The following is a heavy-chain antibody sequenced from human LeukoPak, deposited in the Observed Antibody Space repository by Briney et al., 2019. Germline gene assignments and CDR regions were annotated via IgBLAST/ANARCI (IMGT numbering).Heavy chain of an antibody. V-gene: IGHV4-39*01. D-gene: IGHD3/OR15-3a*01. CDR3: ARRVGVWTHEYFDY. Sequence: SETLSLTCTVSGGSISSSSYYWGWIRQPPGKGLEWIGSIYYSGSTYYNPSLKSRVTISVDTSKNQFSLKLSSVTAADTAVYYCARRVGVWTHEYFDYWGQGTLVTVSS. CDR1: GGSISSSSYY. CDR2: IYYSGST. J-gene: IGHJ4*02.